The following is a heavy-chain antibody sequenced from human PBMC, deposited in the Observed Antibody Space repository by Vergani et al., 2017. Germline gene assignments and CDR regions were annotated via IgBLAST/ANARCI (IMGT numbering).Heavy chain of an antibody. V-gene: IGHV4-30-2*03. Sequence: QLQLQESGSGLVKPSQTLSLNCAASGGSISSGAFSWGWIRQPAGKGLEWIGRIYTSGSAYYNPYLKSRVSISVDASNHQFSLKLCSVSAADSAVYYCARHDSGHYGAYYYGLDVWGQGTTVTVSS. D-gene: IGHD3-3*01. J-gene: IGHJ6*02. CDR1: GGSISSGAFS. CDR2: IYTSGSA. CDR3: ARHDSGHYGAYYYGLDV.